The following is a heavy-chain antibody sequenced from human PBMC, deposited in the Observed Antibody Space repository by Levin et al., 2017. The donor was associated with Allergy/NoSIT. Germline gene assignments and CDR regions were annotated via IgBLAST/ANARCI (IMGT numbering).Heavy chain of an antibody. J-gene: IGHJ2*01. CDR2: IYHSGST. D-gene: IGHD6-13*01. Sequence: SSETLSLTCAVSGGSISSSNWWSWVRQPPGKGLEWIGEIYHSGSTNYNPSLKSRVTISVDKSKNQFSLKLSSVTAADTAVYYCARARSKQQLGPQRYFDLWGRGTLVTVSS. CDR3: ARARSKQQLGPQRYFDL. V-gene: IGHV4-4*02. CDR1: GGSISSSNW.